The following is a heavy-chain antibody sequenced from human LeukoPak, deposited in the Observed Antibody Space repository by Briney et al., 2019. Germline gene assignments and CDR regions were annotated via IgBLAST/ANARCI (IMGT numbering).Heavy chain of an antibody. J-gene: IGHJ4*02. CDR2: FYTRGTT. V-gene: IGHV4-61*02. Sequence: PSETLSLTCTVSGASISSGTYYWSWIRQPAGKGLEWIGRFYTRGTTNYNPSLKSRVTISLDTSKNQFSLRLNSVTAAGTAVYYWARDVDYGGKFDYWGQGTLVTVSS. D-gene: IGHD4-23*01. CDR1: GASISSGTYY. CDR3: ARDVDYGGKFDY.